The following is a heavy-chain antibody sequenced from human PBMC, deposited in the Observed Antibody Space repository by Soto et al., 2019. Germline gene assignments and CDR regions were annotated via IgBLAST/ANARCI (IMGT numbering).Heavy chain of an antibody. D-gene: IGHD6-13*01. CDR1: SGSISSSNW. V-gene: IGHV4-4*02. Sequence: QVQLQESGPGLVKPSGTLSLTCAVSSGSISSSNWWSWVRQPPGKGLEWIGEIYHSGSTNYNPSLKSRATISVDKSKNQFSLKLSSVTAADTAVYYCARISGSIAAAGTFDYWGQGTLVTVSS. CDR3: ARISGSIAAAGTFDY. J-gene: IGHJ4*02. CDR2: IYHSGST.